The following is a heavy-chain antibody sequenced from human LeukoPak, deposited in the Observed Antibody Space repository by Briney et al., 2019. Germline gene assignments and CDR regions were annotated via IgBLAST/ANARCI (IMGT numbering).Heavy chain of an antibody. D-gene: IGHD1-14*01. CDR3: AKYKYAVRAWFDY. CDR1: GFTLSDHY. Sequence: GGSLRLSCEASGFTLSDHYMDWVRQAPGKGLEWVSAISGSGGSTYYADSVKGRFTISRDNSKNTLYLQMNSLRAEDTAVYYCAKYKYAVRAWFDYWGQGTLVTVSS. V-gene: IGHV3-23*01. J-gene: IGHJ4*02. CDR2: ISGSGGST.